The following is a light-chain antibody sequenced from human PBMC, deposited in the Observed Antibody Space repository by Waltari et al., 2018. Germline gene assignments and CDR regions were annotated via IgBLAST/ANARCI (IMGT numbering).Light chain of an antibody. J-gene: IGKJ4*01. Sequence: EIVLTQSPATLSLSAGETATLSCRARQSVSSYLPWYQQKPGQAPRLIIYDASKRATGIPARFSGSGSGTDFTLTISSLEREDFAVYYCQQRYTRPPTFGAGTKVEIK. V-gene: IGKV3-11*01. CDR2: DAS. CDR1: QSVSSY. CDR3: QQRYTRPPT.